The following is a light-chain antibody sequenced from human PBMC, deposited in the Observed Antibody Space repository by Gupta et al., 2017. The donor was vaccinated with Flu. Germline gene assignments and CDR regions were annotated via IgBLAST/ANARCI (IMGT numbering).Light chain of an antibody. Sequence: PSSFSASPGDRVTITCRASQDIANFLAWYQQKPGQAPRLLMFGATTVQSGVPSRFSGSGSGTDFTLTISGLQSEDFATYYCQQYYYFPVTFGQGTPIEIK. CDR2: GAT. CDR1: QDIANF. J-gene: IGKJ5*01. V-gene: IGKV1-8*01. CDR3: QQYYYFPVT.